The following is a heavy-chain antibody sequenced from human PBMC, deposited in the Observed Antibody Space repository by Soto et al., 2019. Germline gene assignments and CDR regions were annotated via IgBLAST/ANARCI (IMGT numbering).Heavy chain of an antibody. CDR3: ARRVATIDGIDY. CDR2: IYYSGST. J-gene: IGHJ4*02. CDR1: GGSISSGGYY. D-gene: IGHD5-12*01. Sequence: SETLSLTCTVSGGSISSGGYYCSWIRQHPGKGLEWIGYIYYSGSTYYNPSLKSRVTISVDTSKNQFSLKLSSVTAADTAVYYCARRVATIDGIDYWGQGTLVTVSS. V-gene: IGHV4-31*03.